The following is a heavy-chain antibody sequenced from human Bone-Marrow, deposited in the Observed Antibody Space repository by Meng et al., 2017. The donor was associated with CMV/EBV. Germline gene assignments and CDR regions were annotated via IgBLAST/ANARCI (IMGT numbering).Heavy chain of an antibody. J-gene: IGHJ6*02. D-gene: IGHD6-13*01. CDR2: IYHSGST. CDR3: AGIAAAGTLWYYYYGMDV. Sequence: GSLRLSCAVYGGSFSGYYWSWIRQPPGKGLEWIGSIYHSGSTYYNPSLKSRVTISVDTSKNQFSLKLSSVTAADTAVYYCAGIAAAGTLWYYYYGMDVWGQGTTVTVSS. CDR1: GGSFSGYY. V-gene: IGHV4-34*01.